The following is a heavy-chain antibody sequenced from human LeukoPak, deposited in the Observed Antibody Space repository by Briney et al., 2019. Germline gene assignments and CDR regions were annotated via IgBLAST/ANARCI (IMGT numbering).Heavy chain of an antibody. CDR3: SRGAVPPDY. V-gene: IGHV3-49*04. Sequence: PGGSLRLSCTASGFTFRSYALTWVRQAPGMGPEWVGFISSTAYGGTAEYAASVRGRFTISRDDSKGIAFLQMNSLKTEDTAMYYCSRGAVPPDYWGQGTRVTVSS. CDR1: GFTFRSYA. J-gene: IGHJ4*02. D-gene: IGHD4-17*01. CDR2: ISSTAYGGTA.